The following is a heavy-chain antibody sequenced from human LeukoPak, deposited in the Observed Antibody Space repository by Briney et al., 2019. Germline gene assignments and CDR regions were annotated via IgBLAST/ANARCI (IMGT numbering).Heavy chain of an antibody. CDR1: GDSISSGGYF. J-gene: IGHJ4*02. CDR2: VYYSGST. CDR3: ARGVGDYPPNFVDY. D-gene: IGHD4-17*01. Sequence: SETLSLTCTVSGDSISSGGYFWSWIRQPPGKGLEWIGYVYYSGSTYYNPSLKSRVTISLDRSKNQFSLKLSSVTAADTAVYYCARGVGDYPPNFVDYWGQGTLVTVSS. V-gene: IGHV4-30-2*01.